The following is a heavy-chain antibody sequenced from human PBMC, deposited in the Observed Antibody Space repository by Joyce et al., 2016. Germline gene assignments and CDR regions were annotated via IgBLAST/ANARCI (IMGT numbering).Heavy chain of an antibody. Sequence: EVQLVESGGGLVQPGGSLRLSCAASGFSFSGYWIPWFRQAPGEGRVWVARIKTDGSRTRFAESGKGRFTIDRDNAKNTLYLKMNSLRAEDTAVYYCVRGISARPGGPNWFDPWGQGTLVTVSS. CDR1: GFSFSGYW. D-gene: IGHD6-6*01. J-gene: IGHJ5*02. CDR2: IKTDGSRT. V-gene: IGHV3-74*01. CDR3: VRGISARPGGPNWFDP.